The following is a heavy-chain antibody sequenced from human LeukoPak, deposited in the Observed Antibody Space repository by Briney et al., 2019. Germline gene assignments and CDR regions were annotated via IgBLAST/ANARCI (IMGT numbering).Heavy chain of an antibody. V-gene: IGHV3-30*03. D-gene: IGHD6-6*01. J-gene: IGHJ4*02. CDR2: ISYDGSNK. Sequence: SGRSLRLSCAASGFTFSSYGMHWVRQAPGKGLEWVAVISYDGSNKYYADSVKGRFTISRDNSKNTLYLQMNSLRAEDTAVYYCAREDYSSSSAPLFDYWGQGTLVTVSS. CDR3: AREDYSSSSAPLFDY. CDR1: GFTFSSYG.